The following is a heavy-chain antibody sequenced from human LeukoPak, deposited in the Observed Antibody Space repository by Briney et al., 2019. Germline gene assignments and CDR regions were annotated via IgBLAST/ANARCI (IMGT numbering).Heavy chain of an antibody. CDR2: IYYSGST. CDR3: ARGGDYGDYGGFDY. J-gene: IGHJ4*02. V-gene: IGHV4-59*02. Sequence: SETLSLTCTVSGDSVRAYYWSWIRQPPGKGLEWIGYIYYSGSTNYNPSLKSRVTISVDTSKNQFSLKLSSVTAADTAVYYCARGGDYGDYGGFDYWGQGTLVTVSS. D-gene: IGHD4-17*01. CDR1: GDSVRAYY.